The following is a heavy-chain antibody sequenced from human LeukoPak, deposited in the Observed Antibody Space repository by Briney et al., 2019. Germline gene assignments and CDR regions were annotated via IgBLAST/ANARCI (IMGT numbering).Heavy chain of an antibody. CDR3: ATLTERQRYSQCSGSTCYFFGDF. V-gene: IGHV5-51*01. D-gene: IGHD2-15*01. Sequence: GESQKISCKASGYSFTNYWIGWVRQMPGKGLEWMGIIYPGDSDTRYSPSFQGQVTISADKSISTAYLQWSSLKASDTAMYYCATLTERQRYSQCSGSTCYFFGDFWGQGTLVTVSS. CDR1: GYSFTNYW. CDR2: IYPGDSDT. J-gene: IGHJ4*02.